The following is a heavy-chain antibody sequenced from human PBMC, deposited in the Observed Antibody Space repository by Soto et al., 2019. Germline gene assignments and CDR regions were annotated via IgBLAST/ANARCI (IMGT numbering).Heavy chain of an antibody. J-gene: IGHJ5*02. V-gene: IGHV3-53*02. D-gene: IGHD2-2*01. Sequence: EVQLVETGGGLIQPGGSLRLSCAASGFTVSNTYMTWVRQPPGKGLECVSVIYTAGGTNYADSVKGRFIISRDNSKNTLYLQMNRLRAEDTAAYYCARALPVAKGGFDPWGQGTLVTVSS. CDR3: ARALPVAKGGFDP. CDR1: GFTVSNTY. CDR2: IYTAGGT.